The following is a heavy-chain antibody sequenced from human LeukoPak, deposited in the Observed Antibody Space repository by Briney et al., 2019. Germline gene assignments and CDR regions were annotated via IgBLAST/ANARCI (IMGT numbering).Heavy chain of an antibody. J-gene: IGHJ4*02. CDR3: ASRIVGTPDYFDY. CDR1: GFTFSSFD. V-gene: IGHV3-23*01. D-gene: IGHD1-26*01. Sequence: GGSLRLSCAASGFTFSSFDMSWVRQAPGKGLEWVSEISGSGFNTYYADSVKGRFTISRDNAKNSLYLQMNSLRVEDTAVYYCASRIVGTPDYFDYWGQGTLVTVSS. CDR2: ISGSGFNT.